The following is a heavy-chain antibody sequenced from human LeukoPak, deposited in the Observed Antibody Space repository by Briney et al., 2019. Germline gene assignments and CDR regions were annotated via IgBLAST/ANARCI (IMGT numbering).Heavy chain of an antibody. D-gene: IGHD3-10*01. J-gene: IGHJ4*02. CDR3: ARDQYYYGSGSPWDY. Sequence: GGSLRLSCAASGFTFSSYWMSWVRQAPGKGLEWVANIKQDGSEKYYVDSVKGRFTISRDNAKNSLYLQVNSLRAEDTAVYYCARDQYYYGSGSPWDYWGQGTLVTVSS. V-gene: IGHV3-7*01. CDR1: GFTFSSYW. CDR2: IKQDGSEK.